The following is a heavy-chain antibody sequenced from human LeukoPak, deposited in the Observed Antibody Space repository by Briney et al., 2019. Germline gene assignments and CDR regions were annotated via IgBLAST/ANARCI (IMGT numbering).Heavy chain of an antibody. CDR3: ARDRYFVNSNYCGRFDY. D-gene: IGHD2/OR15-2a*01. Sequence: PGGSLRLSCAASGFTFTTYWMTWVRQAPGKGLEWVANIKQDGSEKYYVDSVKGRFTISRDDAKNSLYLQMNSLRAEDTAVYYCARDRYFVNSNYCGRFDYWGQGTLVTVSS. CDR2: IKQDGSEK. J-gene: IGHJ4*02. V-gene: IGHV3-7*01. CDR1: GFTFTTYW.